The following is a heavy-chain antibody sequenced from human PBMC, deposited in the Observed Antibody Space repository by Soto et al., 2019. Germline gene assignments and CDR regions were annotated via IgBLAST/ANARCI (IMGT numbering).Heavy chain of an antibody. CDR2: ISYDGKQT. J-gene: IGHJ2*01. CDR1: GVTFKDYG. Sequence: GGSLRLSCGAPGVTFKDYGMHWVRQAPGKGLEWVAVISYDGKQTYYADSVKGRFTISKDKSKRTLFLQMNSLRVDDTAVYYCARDGWGSNWYFDLWGCGTLVTVSS. D-gene: IGHD3-16*01. V-gene: IGHV3-30*03. CDR3: ARDGWGSNWYFDL.